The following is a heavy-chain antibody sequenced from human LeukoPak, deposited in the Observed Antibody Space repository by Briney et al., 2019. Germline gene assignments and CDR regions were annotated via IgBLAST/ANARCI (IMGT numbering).Heavy chain of an antibody. CDR1: GFTFSSYA. Sequence: PGRSLRLSCAASGFTFSSYAMHWVRQAPGKGLEWVAVISYDGSNKYYAYSVKGRFTISRDNSKNTLYLQMNSLRAEDTAVYYCARVVVPAAIDDGMDVWGKGTTVTVSS. CDR2: ISYDGSNK. J-gene: IGHJ6*04. CDR3: ARVVVPAAIDDGMDV. D-gene: IGHD2-2*01. V-gene: IGHV3-30*04.